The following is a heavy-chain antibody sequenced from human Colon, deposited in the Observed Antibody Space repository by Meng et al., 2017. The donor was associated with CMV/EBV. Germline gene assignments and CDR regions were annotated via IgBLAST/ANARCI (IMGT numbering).Heavy chain of an antibody. J-gene: IGHJ4*02. CDR2: IYSSGST. CDR1: GGSISSYY. CDR3: ARSWGVSPRRTYFDY. V-gene: IGHV4-59*01. D-gene: IGHD3-10*01. Sequence: SETLSLTCTVAGGSISSYYWSWIRPPPGKGLEWIGYIYSSGSTNYNPSLKSRVPISVDTSKNQFSLKLSSVTAADTAMYYCARSWGVSPRRTYFDYWGQGTLVTVSS.